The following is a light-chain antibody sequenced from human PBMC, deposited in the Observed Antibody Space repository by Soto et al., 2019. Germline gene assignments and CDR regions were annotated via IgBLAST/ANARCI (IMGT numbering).Light chain of an antibody. V-gene: IGKV3-15*01. CDR3: QQYNTWPLT. CDR1: QSVSRN. Sequence: EIVMTQSPATLSVSPGERATLSCRASQSVSRNVAWYQQKPGQAPRLLIYGASTRATGFPARFSGSGSGTEFTLTISSLQSEDFALYYCQQYNTWPLTFGGGTKVEIK. CDR2: GAS. J-gene: IGKJ4*01.